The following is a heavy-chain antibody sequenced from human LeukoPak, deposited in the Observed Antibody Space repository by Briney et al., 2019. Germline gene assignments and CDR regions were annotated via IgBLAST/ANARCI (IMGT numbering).Heavy chain of an antibody. CDR1: GFIFSRYA. V-gene: IGHV3-23*01. CDR3: AKSRSSSWSSNNY. D-gene: IGHD6-13*01. Sequence: YPGGSLRLSCAASGFIFSRYAISWVRQAPGKGLEWVSGISGSGGSTYYADSVKGRFTISRDNSKNTLYLQMNSLRAEDTAVYYCAKSRSSSWSSNNYWGQGTLVTVSS. J-gene: IGHJ4*02. CDR2: ISGSGGST.